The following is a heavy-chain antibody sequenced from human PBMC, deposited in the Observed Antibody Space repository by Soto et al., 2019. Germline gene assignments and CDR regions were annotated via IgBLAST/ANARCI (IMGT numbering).Heavy chain of an antibody. CDR2: IWYDGSNK. CDR1: GFTFSSYG. CDR3: ARDYDSNNIFDY. D-gene: IGHD3-16*01. J-gene: IGHJ4*02. V-gene: IGHV3-33*01. Sequence: PGGSLRLSCAASGFTFSSYGMHWVRQAPGKGLEWVAVIWYDGSNKYYADSVKGRFAISRDNSKNTLYLQMNSLRAEDTAVYYCARDYDSNNIFDYWGQGTLVTVS.